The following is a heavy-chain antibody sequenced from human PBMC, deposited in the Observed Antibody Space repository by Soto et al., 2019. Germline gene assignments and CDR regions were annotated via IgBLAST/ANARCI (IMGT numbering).Heavy chain of an antibody. Sequence: PSETLSLTCTVSGGSISSYYWSWIRQPPGKGLEWIGYIYYSGSTNYNPSLKSRVTISVDTSKNQFSLKLSSVTAADTAVYYCAVRYGAPLDYWGQGKLVSVS. J-gene: IGHJ4*02. CDR3: AVRYGAPLDY. CDR1: GGSISSYY. V-gene: IGHV4-59*08. CDR2: IYYSGST. D-gene: IGHD4-17*01.